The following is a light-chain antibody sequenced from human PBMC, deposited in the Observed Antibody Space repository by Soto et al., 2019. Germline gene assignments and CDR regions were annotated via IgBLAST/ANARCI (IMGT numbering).Light chain of an antibody. CDR3: QSYDSSLSGYV. V-gene: IGLV1-40*01. J-gene: IGLJ1*01. CDR1: SANIGAAYN. CDR2: GNN. Sequence: QSVLTHPLSVSGAPGQRVAISCTGSSANIGAAYNVDWYQQLPGTAPKLLIYGNNNRPSGVPARFSGSKSGTSASLAIAGLQAEDEGDYYCQSYDSSLSGYVFGTGTKVTVL.